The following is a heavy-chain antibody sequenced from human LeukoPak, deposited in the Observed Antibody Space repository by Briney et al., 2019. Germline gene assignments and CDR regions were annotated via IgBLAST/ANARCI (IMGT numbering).Heavy chain of an antibody. Sequence: GGSLRLSCAASGFTFDDYAMHWVRQAPGKGLEWVSGISWNSGSIGYADSVKGRFTISRDNAKNSLYLQMNSLRAEDTALYYCATGYSSRGNDAFDIWGQGTMVTVSS. CDR1: GFTFDDYA. V-gene: IGHV3-9*01. CDR3: ATGYSSRGNDAFDI. D-gene: IGHD6-13*01. CDR2: ISWNSGSI. J-gene: IGHJ3*02.